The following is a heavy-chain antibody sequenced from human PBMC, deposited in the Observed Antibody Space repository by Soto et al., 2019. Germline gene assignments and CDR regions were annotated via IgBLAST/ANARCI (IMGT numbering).Heavy chain of an antibody. J-gene: IGHJ5*02. V-gene: IGHV1-69*15. CDR3: AKDGGRDGYFGNWFDP. CDR1: GGTFSNYA. CDR2: IIPIFGTA. Sequence: QVQLMQSGAEVKKPGSSVKVSCKASGGTFSNYAITWVRQAPGQGLEWLGRIIPIFGTANYAQKFQGRVTISAXXXTXXAYLELSSLRSDDTAVYYCAKDGGRDGYFGNWFDPWGQGTLVTVSS. D-gene: IGHD5-12*01.